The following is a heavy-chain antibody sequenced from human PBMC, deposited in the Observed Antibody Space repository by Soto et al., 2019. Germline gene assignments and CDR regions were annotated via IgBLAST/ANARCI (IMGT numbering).Heavy chain of an antibody. CDR1: GYTFTSYG. CDR2: ISAYNGNT. V-gene: IGHV1-18*04. J-gene: IGHJ3*02. CDR3: ARDALYASAFDI. D-gene: IGHD2-2*01. Sequence: ASLKVSCKASGYTFTSYGISWVRQAPGQGLEWMGWISAYNGNTNYAQKLQGRVTMTTDTSTSTAYMELRSLRSDDTAVYYCARDALYASAFDIWGQGTMVTVSS.